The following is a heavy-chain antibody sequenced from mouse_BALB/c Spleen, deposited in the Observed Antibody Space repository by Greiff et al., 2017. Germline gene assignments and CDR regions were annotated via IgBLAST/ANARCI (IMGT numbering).Heavy chain of an antibody. D-gene: IGHD1-1*02. CDR2: ISSGGGST. J-gene: IGHJ4*01. CDR3: ATCGSCGGAMDY. V-gene: IGHV5-12-1*01. CDR1: GFAFSSYD. Sequence: EVKLVESGGGLVKPGGSLKLSCAASGFAFSSYDMSWVRQTPEKRLEWVAYISSGGGSTYYPDTVKGRFTISRDNAKNTLYLQMSSLKSEDTAMFYCATCGSCGGAMDYWGQGTSVTVSA.